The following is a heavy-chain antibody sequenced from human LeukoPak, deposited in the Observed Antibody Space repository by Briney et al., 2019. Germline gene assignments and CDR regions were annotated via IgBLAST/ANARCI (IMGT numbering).Heavy chain of an antibody. CDR3: ASGGALARYYDILTGYRGCDAFDI. J-gene: IGHJ3*02. CDR1: GFTFSSYA. Sequence: PGGSLRLSCAASGFTFSSYAMHWVRQAPGKGLEYVSAISSNGGSTYYANSVKGRFTISRDNSKNTLYLQMNSLRAEDTAVYYCASGGALARYYDILTGYRGCDAFDIWGQGTMVTVSS. CDR2: ISSNGGST. V-gene: IGHV3-64*01. D-gene: IGHD3-9*01.